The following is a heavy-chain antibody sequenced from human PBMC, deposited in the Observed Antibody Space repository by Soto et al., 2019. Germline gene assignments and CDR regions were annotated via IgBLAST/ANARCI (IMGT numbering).Heavy chain of an antibody. Sequence: QVQLVKSGAEVKKPGASVKASCKASGYTFTSYDFNWVRQATGHGLEWMGWMNPNSGNTGYAQKYQGRVTMTRNTSISTAYMELSSLRSEDTAVYYCAREPAGYGMDVWGQGPTVTVSS. CDR1: GYTFTSYD. J-gene: IGHJ6*02. V-gene: IGHV1-8*01. CDR2: MNPNSGNT. CDR3: AREPAGYGMDV.